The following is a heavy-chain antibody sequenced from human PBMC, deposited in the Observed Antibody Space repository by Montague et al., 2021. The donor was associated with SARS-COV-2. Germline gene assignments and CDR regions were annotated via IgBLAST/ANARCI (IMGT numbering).Heavy chain of an antibody. CDR3: ARGSQVGSWPPTDSGMDV. CDR2: TYYRSKWHN. D-gene: IGHD6-13*01. CDR1: GDSVSSNSAA. V-gene: IGHV6-1*01. J-gene: IGHJ6*02. Sequence: CAISGDSVSSNSAAWKWIRQSPSRGLEWLGRTYYRSKWHNDYAESVKSRITINPDTSKNQISLQLNSVTREDTAVYYCARGSQVGSWPPTDSGMDVWGQGTKVTVSS.